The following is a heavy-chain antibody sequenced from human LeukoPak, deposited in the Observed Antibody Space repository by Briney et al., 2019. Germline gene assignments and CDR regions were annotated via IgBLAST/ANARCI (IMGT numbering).Heavy chain of an antibody. CDR3: ARAYYSTSWFPH. CDR1: GVSLSGYY. J-gene: IGHJ5*02. Sequence: SEALSLTCAVSGVSLSGYYWGWIRQTPGKGLEWIGEINHSGRTNYNPSLKSRVTISADTSKNQFSLELRSVTAADTAVYYCARAYYSTSWFPHWGQGALVTVSS. V-gene: IGHV4-34*01. CDR2: INHSGRT. D-gene: IGHD3-10*01.